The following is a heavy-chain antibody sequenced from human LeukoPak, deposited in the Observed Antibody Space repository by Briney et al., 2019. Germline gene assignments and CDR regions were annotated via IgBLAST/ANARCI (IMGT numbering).Heavy chain of an antibody. CDR3: ATDRRFIYSSWSEKLSFDY. CDR2: FDPEDGET. Sequence: ASVKVSCKVSGYTHTELSMHWVRQAPGKGLEWMGGFDPEDGETIYAQKFQGRVTMTEDTSTDTAYMELSSLRSEDTAVYYCATDRRFIYSSWSEKLSFDYWGQGTLVTVSS. CDR1: GYTHTELS. V-gene: IGHV1-24*01. D-gene: IGHD6-13*01. J-gene: IGHJ4*02.